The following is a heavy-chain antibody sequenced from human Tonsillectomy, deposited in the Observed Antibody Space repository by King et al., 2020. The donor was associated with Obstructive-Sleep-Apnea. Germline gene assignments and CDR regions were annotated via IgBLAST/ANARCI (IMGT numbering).Heavy chain of an antibody. V-gene: IGHV3-30*04. Sequence: VQLVESGGGVVQPGRSLRLSCAASGFTFSTYAIHWVRQAPGKGLEWVALISYDGTNKYYADSVKGRFTISRDNSKNTLYLQMNRLRDDDTAVYYCARVATVTSWRDAVDIWGQGTMVTVSS. CDR3: ARVATVTSWRDAVDI. D-gene: IGHD4-17*01. CDR1: GFTFSTYA. CDR2: ISYDGTNK. J-gene: IGHJ3*02.